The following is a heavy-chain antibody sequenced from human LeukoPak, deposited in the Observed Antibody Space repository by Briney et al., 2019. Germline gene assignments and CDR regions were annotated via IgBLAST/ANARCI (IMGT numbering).Heavy chain of an antibody. V-gene: IGHV3-48*03. D-gene: IGHD1-26*01. J-gene: IGHJ5*02. Sequence: PGGSLRLSCAASGFTFSSYEMNWVRQAPGKGLEWVSYISSGGTTIYYADSVKGRFTISRDNAKNSLYLQLNSLRAEDTAVYYCARSLVVGATYPYHWGQGTLVTVSS. CDR2: ISSGGTTI. CDR1: GFTFSSYE. CDR3: ARSLVVGATYPYH.